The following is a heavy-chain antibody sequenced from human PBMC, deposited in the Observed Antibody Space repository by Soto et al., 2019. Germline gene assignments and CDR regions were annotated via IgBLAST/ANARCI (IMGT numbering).Heavy chain of an antibody. Sequence: EVQLVESGGGLVKPGGSLRLSCAASGFTFSSYSMNWVRQAPGKGLEWVSSISSSSSYIYYADSVKGRFTISRDNAKNSLYLQMNSLSAEDTAVYYCARGVYDFPTSRGYFDYWGQGTLVTVSS. CDR1: GFTFSSYS. CDR2: ISSSSSYI. V-gene: IGHV3-21*01. CDR3: ARGVYDFPTSRGYFDY. J-gene: IGHJ4*02. D-gene: IGHD3-3*01.